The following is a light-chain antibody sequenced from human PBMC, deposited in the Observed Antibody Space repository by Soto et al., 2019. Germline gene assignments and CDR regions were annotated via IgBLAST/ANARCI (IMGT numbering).Light chain of an antibody. J-gene: IGKJ1*01. CDR3: LQVYSFPRT. CDR1: QSILGW. Sequence: DIQMTQSPSSLSASVGDRVTITCRASQSILGWLAWYQQKPGKAPKLLIYDASSLESGVPSRFSGSGSGTEFILTINNLQPEDFASYFCLQVYSFPRTFGLGTKVDIK. V-gene: IGKV1-5*01. CDR2: DAS.